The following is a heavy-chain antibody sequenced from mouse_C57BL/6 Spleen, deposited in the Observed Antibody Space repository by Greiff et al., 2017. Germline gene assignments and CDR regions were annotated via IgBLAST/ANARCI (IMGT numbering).Heavy chain of an antibody. V-gene: IGHV1-26*01. Sequence: EVQLQQSGPELVKPGASVKISCKASGYTFTDYYMNWVKQSHGKSLEWIGDINPNNGGTSYNQKFKGKATLTVDKSSSTAYMELLSLTSEDSAVYYCARSPYYSNFSWFAYWGQGTLVTVSA. D-gene: IGHD2-5*01. J-gene: IGHJ3*01. CDR1: GYTFTDYY. CDR3: ARSPYYSNFSWFAY. CDR2: INPNNGGT.